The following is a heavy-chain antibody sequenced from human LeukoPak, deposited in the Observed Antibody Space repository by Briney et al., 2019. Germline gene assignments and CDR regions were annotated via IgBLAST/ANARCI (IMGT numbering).Heavy chain of an antibody. Sequence: SETLSLTCTVSGGSISSYYWSWIRQPPGKGLEWIGYIYYSGSTNYNPSLKSRVTISVDTSKNQFSLKLSSVTAADTAVCYCARSVEGYCRGGNCYSYSYYMDVWGKGTTVTVSS. CDR1: GGSISSYY. D-gene: IGHD2-15*01. CDR2: IYYSGST. CDR3: ARSVEGYCRGGNCYSYSYYMDV. J-gene: IGHJ6*03. V-gene: IGHV4-59*01.